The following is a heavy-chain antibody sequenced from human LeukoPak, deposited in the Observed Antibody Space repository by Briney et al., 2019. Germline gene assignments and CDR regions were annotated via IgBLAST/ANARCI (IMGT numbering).Heavy chain of an antibody. D-gene: IGHD4-17*01. CDR1: GYTFTSYG. CDR3: ARALRMTTVTTYDHPQIFGY. Sequence: ASVKVSCKASGYTFTSYGISWVRQAPGQGLEWMGWISAYNGNTNYAQKLQGRVAMTTDTITSTAYMELRSMRFEDTAVYYCARALRMTTVTTYDHPQIFGYWGQGTLVTVSS. J-gene: IGHJ4*02. CDR2: ISAYNGNT. V-gene: IGHV1-18*01.